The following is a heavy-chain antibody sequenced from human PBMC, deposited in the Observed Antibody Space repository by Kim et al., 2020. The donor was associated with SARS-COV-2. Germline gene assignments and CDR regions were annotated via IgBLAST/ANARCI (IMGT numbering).Heavy chain of an antibody. Sequence: YSPTLKSRVTISVDTSKNQFSLKLSSVTAADTAVYYCARGGYERREAFDYWGQGTLVTVSS. CDR3: ARGGYERREAFDY. D-gene: IGHD5-12*01. J-gene: IGHJ4*02. V-gene: IGHV4-59*09.